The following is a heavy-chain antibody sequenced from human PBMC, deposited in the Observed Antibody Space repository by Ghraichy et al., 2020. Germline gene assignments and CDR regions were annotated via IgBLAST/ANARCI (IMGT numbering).Heavy chain of an antibody. V-gene: IGHV3-74*01. CDR3: ARSDYLYYYYGMDV. J-gene: IGHJ6*02. Sequence: GGSLRLSCAASGFTFSSYWMHWVRQAPGKGLVWVSRINSDGSSTSYADSVKGRFTISRDNAKNTLYLQMNSLRAEDTAVYYCARSDYLYYYYGMDVWGQGTTVTVSS. CDR1: GFTFSSYW. CDR2: INSDGSST. D-gene: IGHD4-17*01.